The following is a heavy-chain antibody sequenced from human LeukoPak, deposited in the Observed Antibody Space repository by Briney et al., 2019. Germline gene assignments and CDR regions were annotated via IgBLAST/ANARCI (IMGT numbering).Heavy chain of an antibody. CDR1: GFTFSSYW. J-gene: IGHJ6*02. V-gene: IGHV3-74*01. CDR2: INSDGSST. Sequence: PGGSLRLSCAASGFTFSSYWMHWVRQAPGKGLVWVSRINSDGSSTSYADSVKGRFTISRDNAKNTLYLQMNSLRAEDTAVYYCARVGWGSSWYNYYYYYGMDVWGQGTTVTVSS. CDR3: ARVGWGSSWYNYYYYYGMDV. D-gene: IGHD6-13*01.